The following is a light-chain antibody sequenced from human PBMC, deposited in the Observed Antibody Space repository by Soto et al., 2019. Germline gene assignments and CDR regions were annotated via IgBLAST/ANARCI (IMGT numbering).Light chain of an antibody. Sequence: SYELTQPPSVSGAPGQTARITCGGNNIGSKSVHWYQRKPGQAPVLVVYDDSDRPSGIPGRFTGSNSGNTANLTISRFEAVDEDDYYCQVWDSSSDHPGYVFGSGTKLTVL. CDR3: QVWDSSSDHPGYV. V-gene: IGLV3-21*02. J-gene: IGLJ1*01. CDR1: NIGSKS. CDR2: DDS.